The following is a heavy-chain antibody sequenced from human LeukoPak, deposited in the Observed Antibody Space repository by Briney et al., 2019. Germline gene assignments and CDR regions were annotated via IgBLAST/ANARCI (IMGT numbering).Heavy chain of an antibody. J-gene: IGHJ4*02. CDR2: IYYSGST. D-gene: IGHD3-22*01. CDR1: GGSISSSY. CDR3: ASSYDSSPSFDY. Sequence: SETLSLTCTVSGGSISSSYWSWIRQPPGEGLEWIGYIYYSGSTYHNPSLKSRLTISVDTSKNQFSLKLSSVTAADTAVYYCASSYDSSPSFDYWGQGTLVTVSS. V-gene: IGHV4-59*06.